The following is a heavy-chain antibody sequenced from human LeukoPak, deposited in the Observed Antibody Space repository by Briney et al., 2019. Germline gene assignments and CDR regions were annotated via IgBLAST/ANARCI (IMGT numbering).Heavy chain of an antibody. Sequence: GRSLRLSCAASGLTSDDNAIHWVRQAPGKGLERVSGISWKSGSIGYADSVKGRFTISRDNAKNSLYLQMDSLRLDDTALYYCATDTKRGPLDYWGQGTLVTVSS. CDR2: ISWKSGSI. D-gene: IGHD3-10*01. J-gene: IGHJ4*02. CDR1: GLTSDDNA. V-gene: IGHV3-9*02. CDR3: ATDTKRGPLDY.